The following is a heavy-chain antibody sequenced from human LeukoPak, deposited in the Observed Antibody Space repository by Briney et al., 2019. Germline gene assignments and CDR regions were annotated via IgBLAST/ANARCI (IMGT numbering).Heavy chain of an antibody. J-gene: IGHJ3*02. D-gene: IGHD3-16*01. CDR2: IYNLRT. CDR1: GGSLSGFY. CDR3: AGAYDSGPFHI. Sequence: SETLSLTCTVSGGSLSGFYWTWIRQPPGEGLEYIGYIYNLRTNYNPSLKSRVTISVDTSKNHFSLRLSSVTAADTAVYYCAGAYDSGPFHIWGQGTMVTVSS. V-gene: IGHV4-59*01.